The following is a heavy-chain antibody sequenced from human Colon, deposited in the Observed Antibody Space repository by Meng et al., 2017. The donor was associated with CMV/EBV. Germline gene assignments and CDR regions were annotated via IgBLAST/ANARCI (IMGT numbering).Heavy chain of an antibody. CDR1: GFTFSNYV. Sequence: GGSLRLSCVVSGFTFSNYVMYWVRQAPGKGLEWVAFIRFRGTDTRYPDSLKGRFTISRDNSKNTLFLQMNGLRPDDTAVYYCVRAQWLDDWGQGTLVTVSS. J-gene: IGHJ4*02. CDR2: IRFRGTDT. CDR3: VRAQWLDD. V-gene: IGHV3-30*02. D-gene: IGHD6-19*01.